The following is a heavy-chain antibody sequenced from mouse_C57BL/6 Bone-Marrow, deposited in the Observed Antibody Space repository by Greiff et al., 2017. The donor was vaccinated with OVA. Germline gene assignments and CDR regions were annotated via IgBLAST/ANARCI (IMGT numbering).Heavy chain of an antibody. D-gene: IGHD1-3*01. CDR1: GYTFTDYE. Sequence: QVQLQQSGAELVRPGASVTLSCKASGYTFTDYEMHWVKQTPVHGLEWIGAIDPETGGTAYNQKFKGKAILTADKSSSTAYVELRSLTSEDSAVYDYTRNNYVYYYAMDYGGQGTSVTVSS. CDR3: TRNNYVYYYAMDY. J-gene: IGHJ4*01. CDR2: IDPETGGT. V-gene: IGHV1-15*01.